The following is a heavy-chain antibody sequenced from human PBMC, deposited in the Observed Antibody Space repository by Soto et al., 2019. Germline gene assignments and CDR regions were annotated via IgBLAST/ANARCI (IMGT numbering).Heavy chain of an antibody. Sequence: EVQLLESGGGLVQPGGSLRLSCAASGFTFSTYAMSWVRQAPGKGLEWVSAISGGRSGTYYADSVRGRFTLSRDDSTNTLYLPRNSLRAEDTAMYYCAKVSLGYCRGAICYFVDFWGQGTLVTVSS. CDR2: ISGGRSGT. D-gene: IGHD2-2*01. CDR1: GFTFSTYA. J-gene: IGHJ4*02. CDR3: AKVSLGYCRGAICYFVDF. V-gene: IGHV3-23*01.